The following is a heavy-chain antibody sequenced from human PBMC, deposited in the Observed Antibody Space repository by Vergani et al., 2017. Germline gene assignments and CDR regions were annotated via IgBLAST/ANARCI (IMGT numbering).Heavy chain of an antibody. Sequence: QVQLQQWGAGLLKPSETLSLTCTVSGGSISSGGYYWSWIRQHPGKGMEWIGYIYYSGSTYYNPSLKSRVTISVDTSKNQFSLKLSSVTAADTAVYYCARGGGIDYWGQGTLVTVSS. CDR2: IYYSGST. CDR3: ARGGGIDY. D-gene: IGHD3-16*01. J-gene: IGHJ4*02. V-gene: IGHV4-31*03. CDR1: GGSISSGGYY.